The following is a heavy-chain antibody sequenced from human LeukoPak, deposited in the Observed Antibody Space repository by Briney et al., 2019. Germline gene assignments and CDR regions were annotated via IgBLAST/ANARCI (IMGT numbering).Heavy chain of an antibody. D-gene: IGHD3-3*01. CDR1: GFTFSSYS. J-gene: IGHJ3*02. V-gene: IGHV3-48*01. CDR3: ARDKYDFWSGYYIEAGFDI. Sequence: PGGSLRLSCAASGFTFSSYSMNWVRQAPGKGLEWVSYLSSSSSTIYYADSVKGRFTIPRDNAKNSLELQKNSLRAEDTAVYYCARDKYDFWSGYYIEAGFDIWGQGTMVTVSS. CDR2: LSSSSSTI.